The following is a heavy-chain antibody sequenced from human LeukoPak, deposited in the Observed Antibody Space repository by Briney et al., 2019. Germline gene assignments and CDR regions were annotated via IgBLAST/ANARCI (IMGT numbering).Heavy chain of an antibody. CDR2: IYTSGST. J-gene: IGHJ4*02. CDR1: GGSISSGSYY. CDR3: ARDYRGFDY. V-gene: IGHV4-61*02. Sequence: SETLSLTCAVSGGSISSGSYYWSWIRQPAGKGLEWIGRIYTSGSTNYNPSLKSRVTISVDTSKNQFSLKLSSVTAADTAVYYCARDYRGFDYWGQGTLVTVSS.